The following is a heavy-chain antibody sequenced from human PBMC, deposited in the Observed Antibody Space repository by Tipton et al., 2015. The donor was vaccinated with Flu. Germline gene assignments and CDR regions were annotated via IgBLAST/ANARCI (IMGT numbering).Heavy chain of an antibody. J-gene: IGHJ3*02. CDR1: GFTFTNNW. CDR2: VGNDGSET. V-gene: IGHV3-74*01. Sequence: SLRLSCAASGFTFTNNWMHWVRQVPGKGLVWVSSVGNDGSETFYADAVKGRFTTSRDNAGNTLYLRMNSLRVEDTAVYYCARPGGGNDVAFDIWGQGTMVTVSS. D-gene: IGHD1-1*01. CDR3: ARPGGGNDVAFDI.